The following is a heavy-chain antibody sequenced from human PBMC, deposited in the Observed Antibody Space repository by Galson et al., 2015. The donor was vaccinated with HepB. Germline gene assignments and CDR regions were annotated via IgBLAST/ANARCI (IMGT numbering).Heavy chain of an antibody. V-gene: IGHV4-31*03. D-gene: IGHD3-10*01. CDR2: IYYSGST. CDR1: GGSISSGGYY. Sequence: TLSLTCTVSGGSISSGGYYWSWIRQHPGKGLEWIGYIYYSGSTYYNPSLKSRVTISVDTSKNQFSLKLSSVTAADTAVYYCARERVGSGSYQFDAFDIWGQGTMVTVAS. J-gene: IGHJ3*02. CDR3: ARERVGSGSYQFDAFDI.